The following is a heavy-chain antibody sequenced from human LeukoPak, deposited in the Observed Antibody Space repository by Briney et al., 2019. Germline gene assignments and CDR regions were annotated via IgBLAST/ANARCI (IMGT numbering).Heavy chain of an antibody. J-gene: IGHJ4*02. Sequence: GRSLRLSCAASGFTFNSYEMNWVRQAPGKGLEWLSYIRSSGATRYYADSVEGRFTVSRDNAKNSLDLQMTSLRAEDTAVYYCARYGDYSFDYWGQGTLVTVSS. CDR2: IRSSGATR. CDR1: GFTFNSYE. D-gene: IGHD4-17*01. CDR3: ARYGDYSFDY. V-gene: IGHV3-48*03.